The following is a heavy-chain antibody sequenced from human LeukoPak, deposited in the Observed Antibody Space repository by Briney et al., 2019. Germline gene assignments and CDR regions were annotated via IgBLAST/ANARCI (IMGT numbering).Heavy chain of an antibody. J-gene: IGHJ5*02. Sequence: EASVKVSFKASGFTFTNSAVQWVRQARGQRLEWIGWIVVGSGNTNYAQKFQERVTITRDMSTSTAYMELSSLRSEDTAVYYCAARRDWFDPWGQGTLVTVSS. CDR3: AARRDWFDP. CDR1: GFTFTNSA. V-gene: IGHV1-58*01. CDR2: IVVGSGNT.